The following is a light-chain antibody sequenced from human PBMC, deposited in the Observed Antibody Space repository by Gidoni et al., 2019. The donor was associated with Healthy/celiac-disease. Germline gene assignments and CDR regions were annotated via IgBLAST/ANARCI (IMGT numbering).Light chain of an antibody. J-gene: IGKJ4*02. Sequence: EIVLTQSPGTLSLSPGERATLSCRASQSVSSSYLAWYQQKPGQAPRLLIYGASSRATGIPDRFSGSGSGTDFTLTISRLEPEDFAVYYCQQYGSSPQFXGXTKVEIK. CDR3: QQYGSSPQ. V-gene: IGKV3-20*01. CDR1: QSVSSSY. CDR2: GAS.